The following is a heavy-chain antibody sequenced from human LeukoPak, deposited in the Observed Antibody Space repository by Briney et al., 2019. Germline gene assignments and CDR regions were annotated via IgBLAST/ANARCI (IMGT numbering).Heavy chain of an antibody. V-gene: IGHV3-7*03. D-gene: IGHD5-18*01. CDR3: AKRIQSAMATGY. J-gene: IGHJ4*02. CDR1: GFDFSGFS. CDR2: MEEYGSYI. Sequence: GGSLRLSCVVSGFDFSGFSMSWVRQAPGKGLEWVAIMEEYGSYIFYVDSVKGRFIISRDNARNSLYLQMNSLRAEDTAVYYCAKRIQSAMATGYWGQGTLVTVSS.